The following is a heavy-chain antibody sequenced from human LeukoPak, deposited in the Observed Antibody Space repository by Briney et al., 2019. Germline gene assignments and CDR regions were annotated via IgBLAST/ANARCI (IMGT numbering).Heavy chain of an antibody. V-gene: IGHV5-51*01. Sequence: GESLKISCKGSGYSFSNYWIGWVRQMPGKGLEWMGIIYPGDSDTRYSPSFQGQVTISADKSISTAYVQWSSLKASDTAMYYCARHDIVVVPRTEDYGMDVWGQGTTVTVSS. CDR2: IYPGDSDT. CDR3: ARHDIVVVPRTEDYGMDV. CDR1: GYSFSNYW. J-gene: IGHJ6*02. D-gene: IGHD2-2*01.